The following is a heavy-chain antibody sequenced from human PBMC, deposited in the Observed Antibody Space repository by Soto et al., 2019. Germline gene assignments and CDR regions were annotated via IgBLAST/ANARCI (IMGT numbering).Heavy chain of an antibody. V-gene: IGHV1-58*01. CDR2: IVVGSGNT. CDR3: AADSSELLGGDAFDI. D-gene: IGHD1-26*01. J-gene: IGHJ3*02. CDR1: GFTFTSSA. Sequence: QMQLVQSGPEVKKPGTSVKVSCKASGFTFTSSAVQWVRQARVQRLEWIGWIVVGSGNTNYAQKFQERVTITRDMSTSTAYMELSSLRSEDTAVYYCAADSSELLGGDAFDIWGQGTMVTVSS.